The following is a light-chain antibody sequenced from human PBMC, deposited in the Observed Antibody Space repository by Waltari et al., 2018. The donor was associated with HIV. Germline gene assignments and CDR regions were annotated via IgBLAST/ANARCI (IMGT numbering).Light chain of an antibody. V-gene: IGLV2-23*01. J-gene: IGLJ1*01. Sequence: QSALTQPASVSDSPGQSITISCTGTSSDVGRYNLVSWYQQHPGKAPKLMIYEGSKRPSGVSNRFSGSKSGNTASLTISGLQAEDEADYYCCSYASSSLYVFGTGTKVTVL. CDR2: EGS. CDR3: CSYASSSLYV. CDR1: SSDVGRYNL.